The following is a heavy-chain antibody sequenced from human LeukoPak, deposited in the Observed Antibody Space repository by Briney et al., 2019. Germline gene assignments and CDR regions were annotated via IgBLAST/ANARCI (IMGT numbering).Heavy chain of an antibody. V-gene: IGHV3-23*01. CDR2: ISSSGDT. CDR1: GFTFTNYA. J-gene: IGHJ4*02. D-gene: IGHD1-26*01. Sequence: GSLRLSCAASGFTFTNYAMSWVRQAPGKGLEWVSAISSSGDTYYAGSVKGRFTISRDNSKNTLYLQMNSLRAEDTAVYYCAKDAVGATAYYFDYWGQGTLVTVSS. CDR3: AKDAVGATAYYFDY.